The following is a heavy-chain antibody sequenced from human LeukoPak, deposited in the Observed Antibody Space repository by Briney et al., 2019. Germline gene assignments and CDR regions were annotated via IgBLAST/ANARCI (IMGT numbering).Heavy chain of an antibody. CDR3: AKDLADLEY. J-gene: IGHJ4*02. Sequence: PGGSLRLSCAASGFTFSSYAMTWVRQAPGKGLEWVSGISGGGGTTYYADSVKGRFTISRDNSKNTLYLQMNSLRAEGTAVYYCAKDLADLEYWGQGTLVTVSS. CDR2: ISGGGGTT. CDR1: GFTFSSYA. V-gene: IGHV3-23*01.